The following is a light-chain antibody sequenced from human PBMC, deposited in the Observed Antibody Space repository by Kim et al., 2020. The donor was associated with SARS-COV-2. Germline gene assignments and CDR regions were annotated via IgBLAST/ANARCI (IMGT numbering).Light chain of an antibody. CDR3: QQRSNWPLT. J-gene: IGKJ4*01. V-gene: IGKV3-11*01. CDR1: QSVSSY. CDR2: DAS. Sequence: LSPGERATLSCRASQSVSSYLAWYQQKPGQAPRLLIYDASNRATGIPARFSGSGAGTDFTLTISSLEPEDFAVYYCQQRSNWPLTFGGGTKVDIK.